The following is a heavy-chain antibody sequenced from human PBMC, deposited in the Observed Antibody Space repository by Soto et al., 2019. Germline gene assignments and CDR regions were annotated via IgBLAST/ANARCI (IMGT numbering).Heavy chain of an antibody. CDR1: GFTFSSYW. D-gene: IGHD2-15*01. CDR3: PRNKDILVVVAPNYLDY. V-gene: IGHV3-74*01. Sequence: EVQLVESGGGLVQPGGSLRLSCAASGFTFSSYWMHWVRQAPGKGLVWVSRINSDGSSTSYADSVKGRFTISRDNARNTLNRQRNSLRAEDTAVYYCPRNKDILVVVAPNYLDYWGKGPRSPSPQ. CDR2: INSDGSST. J-gene: IGHJ4*03.